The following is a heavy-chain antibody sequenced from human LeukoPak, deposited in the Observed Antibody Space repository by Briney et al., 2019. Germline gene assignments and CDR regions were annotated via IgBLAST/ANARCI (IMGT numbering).Heavy chain of an antibody. CDR1: GFTFSSYG. CDR3: AKRPTGAYYYYGMDV. D-gene: IGHD1-1*01. V-gene: IGHV3-30*18. J-gene: IGHJ6*02. CDR2: ISYDGSNK. Sequence: GGSLRLSCAASGFTFSSYGMHWVRQAPGKGLEWVAVISYDGSNKYYADSVKGRFTISRDNSKNTLYLQMNSLRAEDTAVYYCAKRPTGAYYYYGMDVWGQGTTVTVSS.